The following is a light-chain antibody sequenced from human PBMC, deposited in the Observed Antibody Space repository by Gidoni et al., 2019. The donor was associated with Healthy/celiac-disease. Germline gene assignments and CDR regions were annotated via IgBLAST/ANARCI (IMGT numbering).Light chain of an antibody. J-gene: IGKJ4*01. CDR3: QQRSNWPPGP. V-gene: IGKV3-11*01. Sequence: EIVLTQSPATLSLSPGERATLSCRASQSVSSYLAWYQQKPGQAPRRLIYDASNRATGIPARFSGSGSGTDFTLTISSLEPEDFAVYYCQQRSNWPPGPFGGXTKVEIK. CDR1: QSVSSY. CDR2: DAS.